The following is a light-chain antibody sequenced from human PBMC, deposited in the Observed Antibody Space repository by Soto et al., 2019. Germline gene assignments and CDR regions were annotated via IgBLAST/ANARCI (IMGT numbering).Light chain of an antibody. J-gene: IGKJ1*01. CDR1: QSVSSSY. CDR2: GAS. Sequence: EIVLTQSPGTLSLSPGERATLSCRASQSVSSSYLAWYQKKPGQAPRLLIYGASRRATGLPDRFSGSVSGTDFTLTISRLEPEDFAVYYCQQYCSSPRTVVQGTKGEIK. V-gene: IGKV3-20*01. CDR3: QQYCSSPRT.